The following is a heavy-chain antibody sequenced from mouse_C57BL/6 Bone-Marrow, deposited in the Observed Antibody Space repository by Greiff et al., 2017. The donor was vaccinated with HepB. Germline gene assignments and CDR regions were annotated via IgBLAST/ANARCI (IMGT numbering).Heavy chain of an antibody. CDR3: TTLGAYAMDY. CDR2: IDPENGDT. J-gene: IGHJ4*01. CDR1: GFNIKDDY. V-gene: IGHV14-4*01. Sequence: DVKLVESGAELVRPGASVKLSCTASGFNIKDDYMHWVKQRPEQGLAWIGWIDPENGDTEYASKFQGKATITADTSSNTAYLQLSSLTSEDTAVYYCTTLGAYAMDYWGQGTSVTVSS.